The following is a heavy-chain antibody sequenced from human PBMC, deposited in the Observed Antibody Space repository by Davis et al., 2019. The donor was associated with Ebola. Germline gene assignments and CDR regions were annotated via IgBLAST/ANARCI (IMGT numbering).Heavy chain of an antibody. CDR3: ARDINHGGTNWFDP. CDR2: IYTSGST. D-gene: IGHD4-23*01. J-gene: IGHJ5*02. CDR1: GGSISSYY. Sequence: PSETLSLTCTVSGGSISSYYWSWIRQPAGKRLEWIGRIYTSGSTNYNPSLKSRVTMSVDTSKNQFSLKLSSVTAADTAVYYCARDINHGGTNWFDPWGQGTLVTVSS. V-gene: IGHV4-4*07.